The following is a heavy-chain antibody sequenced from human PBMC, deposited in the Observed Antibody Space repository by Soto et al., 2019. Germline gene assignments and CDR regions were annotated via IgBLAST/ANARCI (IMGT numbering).Heavy chain of an antibody. Sequence: PSETLSLTCTVSGGSISSSSYYWGWIRQHPGKGLEWIGNIYYSGSTYYNPSLKSRVTISVDTSKNQFSLKLSSVTAADTAVYYCARSYSSSYYFDYWGQGTLVTVSS. CDR3: ARSYSSSYYFDY. J-gene: IGHJ4*02. CDR2: IYYSGST. D-gene: IGHD6-6*01. CDR1: GGSISSSSYY. V-gene: IGHV4-31*03.